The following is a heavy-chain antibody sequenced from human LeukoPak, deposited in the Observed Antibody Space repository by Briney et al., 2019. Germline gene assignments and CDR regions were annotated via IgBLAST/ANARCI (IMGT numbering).Heavy chain of an antibody. D-gene: IGHD6-6*01. Sequence: ASVKVSCKASGYTFTSYYMHWVRQAPGQGLEWMGIINPSGGSTSYAQKFQGRVTMTRDMSTSTVYMELSSLRSEDTAVYYCAGDTQSSSHYYYYMDVWGKGTTVTVSS. CDR3: AGDTQSSSHYYYYMDV. CDR1: GYTFTSYY. J-gene: IGHJ6*03. V-gene: IGHV1-46*01. CDR2: INPSGGST.